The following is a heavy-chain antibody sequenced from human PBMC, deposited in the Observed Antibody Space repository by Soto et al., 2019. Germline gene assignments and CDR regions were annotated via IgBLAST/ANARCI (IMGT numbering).Heavy chain of an antibody. J-gene: IGHJ6*02. V-gene: IGHV3-23*01. Sequence: GGSLRLSCAASGFTFSSYAMSWVRQAPGKGLEWVSGIRGSGGSTYYADSVKGRFTISRDNSKNTLYLQLNSLRAEDTAVYYCARGDPQQLPSYYYYYYGMDVWGQGTTVTVSS. CDR2: IRGSGGST. CDR3: ARGDPQQLPSYYYYYYGMDV. D-gene: IGHD6-13*01. CDR1: GFTFSSYA.